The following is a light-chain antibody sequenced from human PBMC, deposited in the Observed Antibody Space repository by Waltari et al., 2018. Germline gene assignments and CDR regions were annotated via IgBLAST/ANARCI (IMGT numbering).Light chain of an antibody. J-gene: IGLJ2*01. CDR3: QSYDSSLSVS. Sequence: QSVLTQPPSVSGAPGQRVTISCTGSSSNIGAGYDVHWYQQLPGTAPKLLIYGNSNRPAGVPDRFSGSKSGTSASLAITGLQAEDEADYDCQSYDSSLSVSFGGGTKLTVL. V-gene: IGLV1-40*01. CDR1: SSNIGAGYD. CDR2: GNS.